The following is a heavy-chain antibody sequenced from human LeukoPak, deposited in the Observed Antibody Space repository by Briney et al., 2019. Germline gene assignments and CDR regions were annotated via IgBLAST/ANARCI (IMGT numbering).Heavy chain of an antibody. CDR2: MNPNTGNT. D-gene: IGHD3-22*01. CDR3: ARAPLGPYFENSGTTFDY. Sequence: ASVKVSCKASGYTFTSYDIYWVRQAAGQGLEWMGWMNPNTGNTDFAQKFQGRVTMTRDTSTSTAFMELSSVTSEDTAVYYCARAPLGPYFENSGTTFDYWGQGALVTVSS. V-gene: IGHV1-8*02. CDR1: GYTFTSYD. J-gene: IGHJ4*02.